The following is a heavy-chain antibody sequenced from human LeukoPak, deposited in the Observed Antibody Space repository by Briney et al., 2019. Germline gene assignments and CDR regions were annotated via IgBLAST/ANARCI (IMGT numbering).Heavy chain of an antibody. CDR1: GFTISSYN. CDR3: ARPVGRDDCWSGQQYVYFDD. CDR2: INNSSSNI. V-gene: IGHV3-21*01. Sequence: GGTLRLSCAASGFTISSYNMNWVRQAPGEGLEWVSSINNSSSNIYYADSVKGQLTISRDNAKNSLYLQMNSLRAEDTAVDSCARPVGRDDCWSGQQYVYFDDWGQRALVTVSS. J-gene: IGHJ4*02. D-gene: IGHD3-3*01.